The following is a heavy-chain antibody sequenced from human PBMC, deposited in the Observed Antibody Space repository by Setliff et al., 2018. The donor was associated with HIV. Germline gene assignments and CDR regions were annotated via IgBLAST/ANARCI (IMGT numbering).Heavy chain of an antibody. CDR2: IIPIFGTS. CDR1: GVTFSTDP. V-gene: IGHV1-69*06. D-gene: IGHD1-7*01. Sequence: ASVKVSCKASGVTFSTDPFNWVRQAPGQGLEWMGRIIPIFGTSTYAQKFQGRVTFTADKSTNTTYLEVSGLTSEDTAIYFCARARRIIGNTGSHLYYMDLWGKGTTVTVSS. J-gene: IGHJ6*03. CDR3: ARARRIIGNTGSHLYYMDL.